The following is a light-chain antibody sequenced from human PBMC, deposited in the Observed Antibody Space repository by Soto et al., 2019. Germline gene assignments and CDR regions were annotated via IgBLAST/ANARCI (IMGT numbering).Light chain of an antibody. V-gene: IGKV1-5*03. CDR2: KAS. J-gene: IGKJ4*01. CDR1: QSISSW. Sequence: DIQMTQSPSTLSASVGDRVTITCRASQSISSWLAWYQQKPGKAPNLLIYKASSLESGVPSRFSGSGSGTESNLTITSLQPDHFATYDCQQYNSYPLPFGGGTKVEIK. CDR3: QQYNSYPLP.